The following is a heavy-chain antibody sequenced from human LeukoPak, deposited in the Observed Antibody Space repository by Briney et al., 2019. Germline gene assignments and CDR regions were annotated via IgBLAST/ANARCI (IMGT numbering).Heavy chain of an antibody. J-gene: IGHJ3*02. CDR1: GVSISSYY. D-gene: IGHD4-11*01. CDR3: ARDPQSYSKRGRNAFDI. CDR2: IYTSRST. Sequence: PSETLSLTGTVSGVSISSYYWSWLRQPPGKGLEWIGRIYTSRSTNYNPSLQRRVTMSVATSKNQFSLKLSSVTAADTAVYYCARDPQSYSKRGRNAFDIWGQGTMVTVST. V-gene: IGHV4-4*07.